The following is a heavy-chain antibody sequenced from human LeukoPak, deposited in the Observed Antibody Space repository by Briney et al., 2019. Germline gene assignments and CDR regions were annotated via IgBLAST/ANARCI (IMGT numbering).Heavy chain of an antibody. CDR2: IRYDGSNK. V-gene: IGHV3-30*02. CDR1: GFTFSSYG. Sequence: GGSLRLSCAASGFTFSSYGMHWVRQAPGKGLEWVAFIRYDGSNKYYADSVKGRFTISRDNSKNTLYLQMNSLRAEDTAVYYCAKDAGVLNYGGQLHDFDYWGQGTLVTVSS. CDR3: AKDAGVLNYGGQLHDFDY. J-gene: IGHJ4*02. D-gene: IGHD4-23*01.